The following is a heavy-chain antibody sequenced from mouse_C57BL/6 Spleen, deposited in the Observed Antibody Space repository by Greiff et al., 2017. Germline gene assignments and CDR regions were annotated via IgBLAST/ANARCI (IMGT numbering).Heavy chain of an antibody. D-gene: IGHD2-4*01. Sequence: QVQLKQSGAELVKPGASVKISCKASGYAFSSYWMNWVKQRPGKGLEWIGQIYPGDGDTNYNGKFKGKAPLTADKSSSTAYMQLSSLTSEDSAVYFCARPYYDYDEGYAMDDWGQGTSVTVSS. J-gene: IGHJ4*01. CDR3: ARPYYDYDEGYAMDD. CDR1: GYAFSSYW. V-gene: IGHV1-80*01. CDR2: IYPGDGDT.